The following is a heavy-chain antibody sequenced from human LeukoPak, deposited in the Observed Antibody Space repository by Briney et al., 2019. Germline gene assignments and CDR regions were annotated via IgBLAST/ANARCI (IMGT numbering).Heavy chain of an antibody. D-gene: IGHD5-18*01. Sequence: PSETLSLTCTVSGGSISSGDYYWSWIRQYSGKGLEWVGYIYSSGSTYYNPSLKSRVTISVDTSKNQFSLKLRSVTAADTAVYYCARGLHSSLPLYWGQGTLVTVSS. CDR2: IYSSGST. CDR3: ARGLHSSLPLY. CDR1: GGSISSGDYY. J-gene: IGHJ4*02. V-gene: IGHV4-31*03.